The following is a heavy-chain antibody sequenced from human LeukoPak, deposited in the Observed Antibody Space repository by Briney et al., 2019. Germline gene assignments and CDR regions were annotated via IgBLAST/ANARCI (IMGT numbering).Heavy chain of an antibody. CDR3: ARRPCSGGSCYYDY. J-gene: IGHJ4*02. Sequence: GASVKVSCKASGYTFTSYYMHWVRQAPGQGLEWMGIIKPSGGSTSYTQKFQGRITMTRDTSTSTAYMELSSLRSEDTAVYYCARRPCSGGSCYYDYWGQGTLVTVSS. V-gene: IGHV1-46*01. CDR2: IKPSGGST. D-gene: IGHD2-15*01. CDR1: GYTFTSYY.